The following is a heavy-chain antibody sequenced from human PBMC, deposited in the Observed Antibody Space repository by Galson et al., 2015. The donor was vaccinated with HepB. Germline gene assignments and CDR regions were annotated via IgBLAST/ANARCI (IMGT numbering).Heavy chain of an antibody. J-gene: IGHJ4*02. CDR2: ISSSSSYT. Sequence: SLRLSCAASGFTFSDYYMSWIRQAPGKGLEWVSYISSSSSYTNYADSVKGRFTISRDNAKNSLYLQMNSLRAEDTAVYYCARGVATIEKFGGVDYWGQGTLVTVSS. V-gene: IGHV3-11*05. D-gene: IGHD5-12*01. CDR1: GFTFSDYY. CDR3: ARGVATIEKFGGVDY.